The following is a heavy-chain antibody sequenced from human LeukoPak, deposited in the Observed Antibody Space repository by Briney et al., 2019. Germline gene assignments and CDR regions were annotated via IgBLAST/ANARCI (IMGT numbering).Heavy chain of an antibody. V-gene: IGHV3-33*01. D-gene: IGHD2-15*01. CDR1: GFTFSTYG. CDR3: ARDRSRMDV. Sequence: GGSLTHSCAASGFTFSTYGMPWVRQAPGKGLEWVAVMWSDRITKYFGDSVKGRFTISRDNSKNTLYLQMNSLTADDTGVYYCARDRSRMDVWGQGTLVTVSS. CDR2: MWSDRITK. J-gene: IGHJ6*02.